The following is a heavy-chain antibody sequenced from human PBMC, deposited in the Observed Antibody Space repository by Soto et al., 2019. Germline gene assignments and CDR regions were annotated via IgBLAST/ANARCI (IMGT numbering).Heavy chain of an antibody. Sequence: SETLSLTCTFSGGSVSSGSYYWSWIRQPPGKGLEWIGYIYYSGSTNYNPSLKSRVTISVDTSKNQFSLKLSSVTAADTAVYYCARVPLLWFGELLRWFDPWGQGTLVTVSS. CDR2: IYYSGST. V-gene: IGHV4-61*01. D-gene: IGHD3-10*01. J-gene: IGHJ5*02. CDR1: GGSVSSGSYY. CDR3: ARVPLLWFGELLRWFDP.